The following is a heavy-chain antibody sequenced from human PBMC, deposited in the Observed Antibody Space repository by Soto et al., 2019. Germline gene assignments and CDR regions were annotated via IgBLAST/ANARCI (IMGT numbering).Heavy chain of an antibody. CDR1: GGSVSSGRFY. D-gene: IGHD6-19*01. CDR3: ARSGSGSGWL. J-gene: IGHJ4*02. CDR2: IYYSGST. Sequence: SETLSLTCTVSGGSVSSGRFYWSWIRQPPGKGLEWIGYIYYSGSTKYNPSLRSRVTISVDTSKNQFSLKLTSVTAADTAVCYCARSGSGSGWLGGQGTLVTVS. V-gene: IGHV4-61*01.